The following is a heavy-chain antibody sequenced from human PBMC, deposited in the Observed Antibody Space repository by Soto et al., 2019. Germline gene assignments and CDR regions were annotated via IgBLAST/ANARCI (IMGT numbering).Heavy chain of an antibody. D-gene: IGHD3-22*01. CDR1: GYTFTSYD. CDR2: MNPNSGNT. Sequence: GASVKVSCKASGYTFTSYDINWLRQSTGQGLEWMGWMNPNSGNTGYAQKFQGRVTMTRNTSISTAYMELSSLRSEDTAVYYCARAFGDYYDSSGYAHWGQGTLVTVSS. CDR3: ARAFGDYYDSSGYAH. J-gene: IGHJ4*02. V-gene: IGHV1-8*01.